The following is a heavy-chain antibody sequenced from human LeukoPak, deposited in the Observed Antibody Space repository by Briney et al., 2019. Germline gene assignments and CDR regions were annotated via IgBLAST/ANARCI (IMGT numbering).Heavy chain of an antibody. D-gene: IGHD6-19*01. J-gene: IGHJ4*02. CDR3: ARRVAGTFPDTFDY. V-gene: IGHV5-51*01. Sequence: RGVSLPISCQRSRYLLPSYSIAWARKPPGKALEGMGSFYPGESDTIYSPSCKDQVTSSAVKSITTAYLQWSSLKASDTAMYYWARRVAGTFPDTFDYWGEGTLVTVSS. CDR1: RYLLPSYS. CDR2: FYPGESDT.